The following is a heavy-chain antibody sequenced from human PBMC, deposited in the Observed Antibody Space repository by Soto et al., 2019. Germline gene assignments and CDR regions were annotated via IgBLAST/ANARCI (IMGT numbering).Heavy chain of an antibody. CDR3: ARMNGFCSGYYYYGMDV. Sequence: ASVKVSCKASGYTFTSYDINWVRQATGQGLEWMGWMNPNSGNTGYAQKFQGRVTMTRNTSISTAYMELSSLRSEDTAVYYCARMNGFCSGYYYYGMDVWGQGTTVTVSS. CDR1: GYTFTSYD. CDR2: MNPNSGNT. J-gene: IGHJ6*02. D-gene: IGHD3-3*01. V-gene: IGHV1-8*01.